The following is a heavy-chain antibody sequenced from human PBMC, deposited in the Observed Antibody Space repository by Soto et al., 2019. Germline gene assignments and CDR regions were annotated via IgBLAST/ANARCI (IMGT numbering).Heavy chain of an antibody. CDR1: GFTFSSYA. J-gene: IGHJ4*02. D-gene: IGHD2-15*01. V-gene: IGHV3-23*01. Sequence: GGSLRLSCAASGFTFSSYAMSWVRQAPGKGLEWVSAISGSGGSTYYADSVKGPFTISRDNSKNTLSLQMNSLRAEDTAVSYCAISRYCSGGSCLLSLYYFDYWGQGTLVTVSS. CDR2: ISGSGGST. CDR3: AISRYCSGGSCLLSLYYFDY.